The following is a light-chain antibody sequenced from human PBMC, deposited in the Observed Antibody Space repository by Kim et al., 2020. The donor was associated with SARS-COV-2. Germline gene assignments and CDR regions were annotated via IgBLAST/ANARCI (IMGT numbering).Light chain of an antibody. CDR1: SNDLGAYNY. V-gene: IGLV2-11*01. Sequence: GQSVAISCTGTSNDLGAYNYVPWYQQHPGKAPKLMIYDVSVRPSGVPDRFSGSKSGNTASLTISGLQADDEADYYCCTYAGRFTSVFGTGTKVTVL. J-gene: IGLJ1*01. CDR2: DVS. CDR3: CTYAGRFTSV.